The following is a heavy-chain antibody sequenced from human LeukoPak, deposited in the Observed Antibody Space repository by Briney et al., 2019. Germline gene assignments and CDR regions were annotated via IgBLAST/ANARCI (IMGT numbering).Heavy chain of an antibody. D-gene: IGHD3-10*01. V-gene: IGHV6-1*01. CDR3: ARWIHAIGGLDN. CDR1: GDSVSSDNVA. Sequence: SQTLSLTCAISGDSVSSDNVAWNWTRQSPSSSLEWLGRTYYRTQWLQPSGVSVKGRVTINPDTSKSQSSLQLYSVTPDDTAIYYCARWIHAIGGLDNWGQGTLVTVSS. J-gene: IGHJ4*02. CDR2: TYYRTQWLQ.